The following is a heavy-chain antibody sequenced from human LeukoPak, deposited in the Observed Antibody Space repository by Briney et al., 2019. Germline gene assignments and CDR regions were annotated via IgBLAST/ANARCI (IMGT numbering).Heavy chain of an antibody. D-gene: IGHD2-8*01. J-gene: IGHJ4*03. CDR2: TSSRSEYI. CDR1: GFTFSSYS. V-gene: IGHV3-21*01. Sequence: WGSVRLSCAAAGFTFSSYSMNWVRQAPGKGLVGLSITSSRSEYIYYPDSVKGRFTVSRDNAKNSLSLQMNSLRVEGPAVYYWAMYYHAGAGVNARVDDWGQGTLVTVSS. CDR3: AMYYHAGAGVNARVDD.